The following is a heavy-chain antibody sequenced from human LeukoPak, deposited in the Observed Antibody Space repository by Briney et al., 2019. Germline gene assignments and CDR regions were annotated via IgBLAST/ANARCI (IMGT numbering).Heavy chain of an antibody. V-gene: IGHV4-59*01. Sequence: SETLSLTCTVSGGSLSSYYWSWIRQPPGKGLEWIGYIYYSGSTNYNPSLKSRVTISVDTSKNQFSLKLSSVTAADTAVYYCARHDYSNYVRYYYYMDVWGKGTTVTVSS. D-gene: IGHD4-11*01. CDR2: IYYSGST. CDR1: GGSLSSYY. J-gene: IGHJ6*03. CDR3: ARHDYSNYVRYYYYMDV.